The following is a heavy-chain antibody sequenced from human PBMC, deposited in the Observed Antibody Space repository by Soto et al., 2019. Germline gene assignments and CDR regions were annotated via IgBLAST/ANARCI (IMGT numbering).Heavy chain of an antibody. CDR3: GSLTTVNVNDRWCDP. D-gene: IGHD4-17*01. CDR1: GGTLRGYS. CDR2: IIPIFGTT. Sequence: QVQLVQSGAEVKKPGSSVKVSCKASGGTLRGYSINWVRQAPGQGLEWMGGIIPIFGTTQYAQKFQGRVTITADESMTTVFMELRRLTLEDTAMFYCGSLTTVNVNDRWCDPWGQGTLVTVSS. J-gene: IGHJ5*02. V-gene: IGHV1-69*01.